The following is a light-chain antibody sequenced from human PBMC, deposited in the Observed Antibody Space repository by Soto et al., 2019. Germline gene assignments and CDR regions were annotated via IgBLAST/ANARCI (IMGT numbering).Light chain of an antibody. J-gene: IGLJ1*01. CDR1: SSNVGTNT. V-gene: IGLV1-44*01. Sequence: QSVLTQPPSASAPPGQGVTISCSGSSSNVGTNTVTWYQQLSGTAPKLLIHTDNFLSSGVPERFSGSKSGTSASLAISGLQSDDEADYYCAAWDDSLKGYVFGTGTKLTVL. CDR2: TDN. CDR3: AAWDDSLKGYV.